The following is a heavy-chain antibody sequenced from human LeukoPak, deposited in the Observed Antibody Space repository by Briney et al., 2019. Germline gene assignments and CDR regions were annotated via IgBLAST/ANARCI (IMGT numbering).Heavy chain of an antibody. CDR3: ARATGSYCSSTSCYLNWFDP. V-gene: IGHV1-69*01. CDR2: IIPIFGTA. J-gene: IGHJ5*02. CDR1: GGTFSSYA. D-gene: IGHD2-2*01. Sequence: ASVKVSCKASGGTFSSYAISWVRQAPGQGLEWMGGIIPIFGTANYAQKFQGRVTITADESTSTAYMELSSLRSEDTAVYYCARATGSYCSSTSCYLNWFDPWGQGTLVTVSS.